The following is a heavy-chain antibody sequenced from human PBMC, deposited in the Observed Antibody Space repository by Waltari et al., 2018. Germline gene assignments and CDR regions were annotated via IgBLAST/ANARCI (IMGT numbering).Heavy chain of an antibody. CDR1: GGSISSSNW. D-gene: IGHD4-4*01. CDR2: IYHSGST. Sequence: QVQLQESGPGLVKPSGTLSLTCAVSGGSISSSNWWSWVRQPPGKGLEWIGEIYHSGSTTYNPSLKSRVTRSVDKSKNQFSRKLSSVTAADTAVYYCARDPGGVDYKGRWFDPWGQGTLVTVSS. V-gene: IGHV4-4*02. CDR3: ARDPGGVDYKGRWFDP. J-gene: IGHJ5*02.